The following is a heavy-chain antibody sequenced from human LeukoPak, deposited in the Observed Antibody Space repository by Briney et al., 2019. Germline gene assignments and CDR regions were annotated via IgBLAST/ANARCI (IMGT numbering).Heavy chain of an antibody. J-gene: IGHJ6*03. Sequence: PSETLSLTCAVSGGTFRGYYWSWIRQPPGKGLAWIGEIDHTGSTNYNPSLKSRVTISVDTSKNQFSLKLSSVTAADTAVYYCARGGESDYDILTRYYYYYYMDVWGKGTTVTVSS. V-gene: IGHV4-34*01. CDR2: IDHTGST. CDR3: ARGGESDYDILTRYYYYYYMDV. CDR1: GGTFRGYY. D-gene: IGHD3-9*01.